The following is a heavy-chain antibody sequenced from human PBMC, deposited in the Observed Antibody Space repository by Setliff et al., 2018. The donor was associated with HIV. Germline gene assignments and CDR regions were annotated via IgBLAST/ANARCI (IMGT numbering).Heavy chain of an antibody. CDR1: GFTFSDYY. V-gene: IGHV3-11*04. Sequence: LRLSCAASGFTFSDYYMSWIRQAPGKGLEWVSYISSSGSYIYYADSVKGRFTISRDDATKSLFLQMDSLRAEDTAVYYCARSRSTRDAFDIWGQGTMVTVSS. CDR2: ISSSGSYI. J-gene: IGHJ3*02. CDR3: ARSRSTRDAFDI. D-gene: IGHD2-2*01.